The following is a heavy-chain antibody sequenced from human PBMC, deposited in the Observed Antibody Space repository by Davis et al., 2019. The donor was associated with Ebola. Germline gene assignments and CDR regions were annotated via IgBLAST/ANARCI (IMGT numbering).Heavy chain of an antibody. CDR2: INHSGST. CDR1: GGSLSGYY. V-gene: IGHV4-34*01. CDR3: ASSRTYYYYGMDV. J-gene: IGHJ6*02. D-gene: IGHD3/OR15-3a*01. Sequence: SETLSLTRAVYGGSLSGYYWSWIRQPPGKGLEWIGEINHSGSTNYNPSLKSRVTISVDTSKNQFSLKLSSVTAADTAVYYCASSRTYYYYGMDVWGQGTTVTVSS.